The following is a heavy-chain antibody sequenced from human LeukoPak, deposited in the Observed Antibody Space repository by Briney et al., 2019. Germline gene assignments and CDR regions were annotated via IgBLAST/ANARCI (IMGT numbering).Heavy chain of an antibody. V-gene: IGHV1-2*02. D-gene: IGHD1-20*01. CDR2: INPNSGGT. Sequence: ASVKVSCKASGYTFTGYYMHWVRQAPGQGLEWMGWINPNSGGTNYAQKFQGRVTMTRDTSISTAYMELSRLRSDDTAVYYCARAGLARYNWNGRYFDYWGQGTLVTVSS. CDR3: ARAGLARYNWNGRYFDY. CDR1: GYTFTGYY. J-gene: IGHJ4*02.